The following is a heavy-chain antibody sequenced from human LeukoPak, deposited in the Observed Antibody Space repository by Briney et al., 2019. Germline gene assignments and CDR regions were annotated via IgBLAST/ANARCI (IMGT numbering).Heavy chain of an antibody. CDR3: ASLQLKGDYFDY. Sequence: SETLSLTCTVSGGSISSYYWSWIRQPAGKGLEWIGRIYTSGSTNYNPSLKSRVTMSVDTSKNQFSLKLSSVTAADTAVYYCASLQLKGDYFDYWGQGTLVTVSS. CDR2: IYTSGST. D-gene: IGHD5-18*01. J-gene: IGHJ4*02. V-gene: IGHV4-4*07. CDR1: GGSISSYY.